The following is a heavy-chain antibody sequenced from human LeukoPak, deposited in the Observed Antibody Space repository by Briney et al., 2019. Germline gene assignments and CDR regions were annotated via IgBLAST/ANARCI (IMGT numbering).Heavy chain of an antibody. CDR2: ISSSSSYT. V-gene: IGHV3-23*01. D-gene: IGHD4-17*01. J-gene: IGHJ4*02. CDR1: GFTFSSSA. Sequence: GGSLRLSCAASGFTFSSSATIWVRHAPGKGLGWVSAISSSSSYTYYADSVKGRSTISRDKSKNTLYLQMTSLRAEDTAVYYCARDGTTTTMTSEPYWGQGTLVTVSS. CDR3: ARDGTTTTMTSEPY.